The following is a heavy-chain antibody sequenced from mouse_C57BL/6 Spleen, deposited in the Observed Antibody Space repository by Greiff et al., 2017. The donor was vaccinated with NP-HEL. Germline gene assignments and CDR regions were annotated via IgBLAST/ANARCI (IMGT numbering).Heavy chain of an antibody. CDR2: IHPNSGST. J-gene: IGHJ3*01. V-gene: IGHV1-64*01. CDR3: AIFDYGAWFAY. Sequence: VQLKQPGAELVKPGASVKLSCKASGYTFTSYWMHWVKQRPGQGLEWIGMIHPNSGSTNYNEKFKSKATLTVDKSSSTAYMQLSSLTSEDSAVYYCAIFDYGAWFAYWGQGTLVTVSA. CDR1: GYTFTSYW. D-gene: IGHD2-4*01.